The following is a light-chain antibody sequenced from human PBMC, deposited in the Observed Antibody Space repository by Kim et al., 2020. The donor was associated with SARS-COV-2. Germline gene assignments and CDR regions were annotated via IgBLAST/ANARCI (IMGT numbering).Light chain of an antibody. Sequence: LFPRERATLSSRASQSVSSYLAGYQQKPGQAPRLLIYDASNRATGIPARFSGSGSGTDFTLTISSLEPEDFAVYYCQQRSNWPPTFGQGTKVDIK. CDR2: DAS. CDR1: QSVSSY. V-gene: IGKV3-11*01. J-gene: IGKJ1*01. CDR3: QQRSNWPPT.